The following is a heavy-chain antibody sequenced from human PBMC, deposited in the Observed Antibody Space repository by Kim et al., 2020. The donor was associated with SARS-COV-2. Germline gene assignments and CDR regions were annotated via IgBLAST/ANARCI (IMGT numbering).Heavy chain of an antibody. CDR1: GGTFSSYA. D-gene: IGHD3-10*01. Sequence: SVKVSCKASGGTFSSYAISWVRQAPGQGLEWMGGTIPIFGTANYAHKFQGRVTITADESTSTAYMELSSLRSEDTAVYYCAREELITLVRGVIIPWGPGRLGTVSS. J-gene: IGHJ5*02. CDR2: TIPIFGTA. CDR3: AREELITLVRGVIIP. V-gene: IGHV1-69*13.